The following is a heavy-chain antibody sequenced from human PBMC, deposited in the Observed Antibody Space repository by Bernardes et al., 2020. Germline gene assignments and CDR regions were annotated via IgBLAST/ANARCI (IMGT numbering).Heavy chain of an antibody. Sequence: RGSLRLSCAASGFTFSSYAIHWVRQAPGKGLEWVAVISYDGSNKYYADSVKGRFTISRDNSKNTLYLQMNSLRAEDTAVYYCARDPVHYNIVSVWFDYWGQGTLVTVSS. J-gene: IGHJ4*02. CDR2: ISYDGSNK. V-gene: IGHV3-30*01. CDR3: ARDPVHYNIVSVWFDY. D-gene: IGHD2-21*01. CDR1: GFTFSSYA.